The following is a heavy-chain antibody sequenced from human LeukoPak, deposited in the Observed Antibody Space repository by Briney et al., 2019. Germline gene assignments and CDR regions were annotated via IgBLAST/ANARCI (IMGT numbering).Heavy chain of an antibody. J-gene: IGHJ3*02. Sequence: ASVKVSSKASGYTFTGYYMHWVRQAPGQGLEWMGWINPNSGVTNYAQKFQGRVTMTRDTSISTAYMELSKLRSDDTAVYYCARVVVVVVGELADAFDIWGQGTMVTVSS. CDR3: ARVVVVVVGELADAFDI. CDR1: GYTFTGYY. D-gene: IGHD2-15*01. CDR2: INPNSGVT. V-gene: IGHV1-2*02.